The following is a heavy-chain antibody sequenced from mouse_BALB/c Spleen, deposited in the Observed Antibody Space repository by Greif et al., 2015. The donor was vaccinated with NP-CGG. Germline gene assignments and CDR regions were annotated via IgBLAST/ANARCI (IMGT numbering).Heavy chain of an antibody. CDR3: ARGPTMITLGAMDY. V-gene: IGHV5-6-5*01. Sequence: DVMLVESGGGLVKPGGSLKLSCAASGFTFSSYAMSWVRQTPEKRLEWVASISSGGSTYYPDSVKGRFTISRDNARNILYLQMSSLRSEDTAMYYCARGPTMITLGAMDYWGQGTSVTVSS. D-gene: IGHD2-4*01. CDR2: ISSGGST. J-gene: IGHJ4*01. CDR1: GFTFSSYA.